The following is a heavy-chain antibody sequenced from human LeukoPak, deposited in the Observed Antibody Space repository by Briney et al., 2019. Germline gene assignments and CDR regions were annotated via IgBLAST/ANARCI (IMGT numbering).Heavy chain of an antibody. CDR1: GFTFSSYE. D-gene: IGHD4/OR15-4a*01. Sequence: GGSLRLSCAASGFTFSSYEMNWVRQAPGKGLEWVSYISSSGTNIYYADSVKGRFTISRDNAKNSLYLQMNSLRAEDTAGYYCARETPYGGNPAFDSWGQGTLVTVSS. CDR2: ISSSGTNI. J-gene: IGHJ4*02. CDR3: ARETPYGGNPAFDS. V-gene: IGHV3-48*03.